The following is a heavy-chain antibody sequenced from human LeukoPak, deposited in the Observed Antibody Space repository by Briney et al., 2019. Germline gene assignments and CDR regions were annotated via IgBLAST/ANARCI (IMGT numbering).Heavy chain of an antibody. CDR3: TSSLADIYGSGSYCDY. V-gene: IGHV3-73*01. D-gene: IGHD3-10*01. Sequence: GGSLRLSCAASGFTFSGSAMHWVRQASGKGLEWVGRIRSKANSYATAYAASVKGRFTISRDDSKNTAYLQMNSLKTEDTAVYYCTSSLADIYGSGSYCDYWGQGTLVTVSS. J-gene: IGHJ4*02. CDR2: IRSKANSYAT. CDR1: GFTFSGSA.